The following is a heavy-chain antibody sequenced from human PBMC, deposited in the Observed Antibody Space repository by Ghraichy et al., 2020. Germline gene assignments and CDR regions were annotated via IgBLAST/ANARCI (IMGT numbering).Heavy chain of an antibody. V-gene: IGHV2-5*02. J-gene: IGHJ4*02. CDR1: GFSLSTSEVG. D-gene: IGHD4-17*01. CDR3: AHNHHADYDY. CDR2: IYWDDDK. Sequence: SGPTLVKPTQTLTLTCCFSGFSLSTSEVGVGWIRQPPGKALEWLALIYWDDDKRYIPSLRSRLTITKDTSKNQVVLTMTNMDPVDTATYFCAHNHHADYDYWGQGILVTVSS.